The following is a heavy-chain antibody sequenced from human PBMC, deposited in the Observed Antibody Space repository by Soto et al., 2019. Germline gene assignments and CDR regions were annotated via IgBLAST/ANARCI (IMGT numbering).Heavy chain of an antibody. CDR1: GFTFSSYG. J-gene: IGHJ6*02. V-gene: IGHV3-30*18. CDR2: ISYDGSNK. Sequence: PGVSLRLSCAASGFTFSSYGMHWVRQAPGKGLEWVAVISYDGSNKYYADSVKGRFTISRDNSKNTLYLQMNSLRAEDTAVYYYAKSYDDFWSGYPIEFGVRGQGNTVTV. CDR3: AKSYDDFWSGYPIEFGV. D-gene: IGHD3-3*01.